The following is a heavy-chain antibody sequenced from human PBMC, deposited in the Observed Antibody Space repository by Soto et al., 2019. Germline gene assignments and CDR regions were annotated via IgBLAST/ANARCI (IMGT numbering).Heavy chain of an antibody. Sequence: QVQLVQSGAEVKKPGASVKVSCKASGYTFTGYYMHWVRQAPGQGLEWMGWINPNSGGTNYAQKFQGRVTMTRDTSSSPANMELGGLRSDDTAVYYGAPSPLEARPNYLDYGGKGPLVTVPS. CDR1: GYTFTGYY. CDR3: APSPLEARPNYLDY. V-gene: IGHV1-2*02. J-gene: IGHJ4*02. D-gene: IGHD1-1*01. CDR2: INPNSGGT.